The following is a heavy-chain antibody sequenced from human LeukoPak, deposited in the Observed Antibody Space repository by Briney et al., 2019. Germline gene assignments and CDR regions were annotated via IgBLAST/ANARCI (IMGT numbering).Heavy chain of an antibody. CDR2: IIPIFGTA. CDR1: GGTFSSYA. CDR3: ARGLGEQLVPMGY. V-gene: IGHV1-69*05. J-gene: IGHJ4*02. Sequence: SVKVSCKASGGTFSSYAISWVRQAPGQGLEWMGGIIPIFGTANYAQKFQGRVTMTRNTSISTAYMELSSLRSEDTAVYYCARGLGEQLVPMGYWGQGTLVTVSS. D-gene: IGHD6-6*01.